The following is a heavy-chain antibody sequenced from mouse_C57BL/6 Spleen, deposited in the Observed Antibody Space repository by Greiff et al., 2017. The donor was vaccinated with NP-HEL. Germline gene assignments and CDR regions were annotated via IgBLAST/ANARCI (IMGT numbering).Heavy chain of an antibody. CDR3: ARRDDGYYYYAMDY. CDR2: IYPGSGNT. CDR1: GYTFTDYY. D-gene: IGHD2-3*01. Sequence: QVQLQQSGAELVRPGASVKLSCKASGYTFTDYYINWVKQRPGQGLEWIARIYPGSGNTYYNEKFKGKATLTAEKSSSTAYMQLSSLTSEDSAVYFCARRDDGYYYYAMDYWGQGTSVTVSS. J-gene: IGHJ4*01. V-gene: IGHV1-76*01.